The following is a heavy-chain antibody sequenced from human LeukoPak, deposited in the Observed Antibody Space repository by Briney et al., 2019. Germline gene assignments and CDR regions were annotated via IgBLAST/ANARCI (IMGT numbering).Heavy chain of an antibody. CDR1: GYAFTSYD. J-gene: IGHJ6*03. V-gene: IGHV1-8*01. D-gene: IGHD2-8*01. Sequence: ASVKVSCKTSGYAFTSYDINWVRQALGQGLEWMGWMDPNTGHTGSAEQFQGRVTMTRNTSISTAYMELSSLKSEDTATYYCARGRTDCNNGVCYSNYYYMDVWGKGTTVTVSS. CDR3: ARGRTDCNNGVCYSNYYYMDV. CDR2: MDPNTGHT.